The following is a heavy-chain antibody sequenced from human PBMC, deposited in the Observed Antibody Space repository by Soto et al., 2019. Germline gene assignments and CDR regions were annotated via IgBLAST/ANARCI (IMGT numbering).Heavy chain of an antibody. D-gene: IGHD3-10*01. CDR3: VRQGIGVLHGLVDV. CDR1: GDSISTYN. CDR2: SRSGGGP. V-gene: IGHV4-4*08. Sequence: QVQLQESGPGLVKPSETLSLTCTVSGDSISTYNLAWIRQPPGKGLEWIGYSRSGGGPSYNPSLKRSVAIXAXTXXKQFALRRSSVTAADTAVYYCVRQGIGVLHGLVDVWGQGTTVTVSS. J-gene: IGHJ6*02.